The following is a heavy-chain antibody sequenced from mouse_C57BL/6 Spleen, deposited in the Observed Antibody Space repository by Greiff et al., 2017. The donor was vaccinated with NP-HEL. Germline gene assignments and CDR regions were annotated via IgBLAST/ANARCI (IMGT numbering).Heavy chain of an antibody. D-gene: IGHD1-1*01. V-gene: IGHV3-5*01. CDR1: GISITTGNYR. Sequence: EVMLVESGPGLVKPSQTVFLTCTVTGISITTGNYRWSWIRQFPGNKLEWLGNIYYSGTITYNPSLTSRTTITSDTPKYQFFLEMNSLTAEDTATYYCARDRGDYHGFADWGQGTLVTVSA. CDR2: IYYSGTI. J-gene: IGHJ3*01. CDR3: ARDRGDYHGFAD.